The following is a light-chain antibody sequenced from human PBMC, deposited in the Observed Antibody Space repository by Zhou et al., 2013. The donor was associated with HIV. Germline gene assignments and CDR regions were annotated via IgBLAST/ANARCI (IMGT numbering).Light chain of an antibody. V-gene: IGKV3-20*01. Sequence: DIVLTQSPGTLSLSPGERATLSCRASQSVSSSYLAWYQQKLGQAPRLLIYGATSRVNGIPDRFGGSGSGTDFTLTVSRLEPEDFAVYYCQQYGISPRSFGQGSEGGNQT. CDR1: QSVSSSY. CDR2: GAT. CDR3: QQYGISPRS. J-gene: IGKJ1*01.